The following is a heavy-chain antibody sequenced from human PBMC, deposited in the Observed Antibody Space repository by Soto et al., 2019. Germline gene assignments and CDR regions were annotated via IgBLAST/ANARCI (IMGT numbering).Heavy chain of an antibody. CDR2: ISYDGSNK. CDR1: GFTFSSYA. D-gene: IGHD3-3*01. CDR3: ARALRGGYDFWSGYYQGGWFDP. Sequence: QVQLVESGGGVVQPGRSLRLSCAASGFTFSSYAMHWVRQAPGKGLEWVAVISYDGSNKYYADSVKGRFTISRDNSKNTLYLQMNSRRAEDTAVYYCARALRGGYDFWSGYYQGGWFDPWGQGTLVTVSS. V-gene: IGHV3-30-3*01. J-gene: IGHJ5*02.